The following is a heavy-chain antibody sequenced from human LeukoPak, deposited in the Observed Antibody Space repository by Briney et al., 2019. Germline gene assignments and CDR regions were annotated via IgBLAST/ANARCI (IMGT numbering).Heavy chain of an antibody. CDR2: ISSSSYK. CDR3: ARDLGEMATTNSDY. Sequence: GGSLRLSCAASGFTFSTYTMTWVRQAPGKGLEWVSCISSSSYKYYADSVKGRFTISRDNAKNSLYLQMNTLRAEDTAVYYCARDLGEMATTNSDYWGQGTLVTVSS. V-gene: IGHV3-21*01. CDR1: GFTFSTYT. J-gene: IGHJ4*02. D-gene: IGHD5-24*01.